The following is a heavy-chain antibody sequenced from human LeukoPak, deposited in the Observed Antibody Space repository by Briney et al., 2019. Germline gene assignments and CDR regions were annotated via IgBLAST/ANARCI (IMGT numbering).Heavy chain of an antibody. V-gene: IGHV4-39*07. CDR1: GGSISTSSYY. D-gene: IGHD3-16*01. Sequence: PSETLSLTCTVSGGSISTSSYYWGWIRQPPGKGLECIGSIYHSGSTYYNPSLKSRVTISVDTSKNQFSLKLSSVTAADTAVYYCARVLGEAFDIWGQGTMVTVSS. J-gene: IGHJ3*02. CDR3: ARVLGEAFDI. CDR2: IYHSGST.